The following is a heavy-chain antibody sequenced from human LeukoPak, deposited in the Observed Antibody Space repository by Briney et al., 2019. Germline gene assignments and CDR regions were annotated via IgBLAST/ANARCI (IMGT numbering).Heavy chain of an antibody. J-gene: IGHJ4*02. V-gene: IGHV3-23*01. CDR2: ISGSGGST. CDR3: AKLSLGATYYFDY. D-gene: IGHD1-26*01. CDR1: GFTFSSYA. Sequence: PGGSLRLSCAASGFTFSSYAMSWVRQAPGKGLEWVSAISGSGGSTYYADSVKGRFNISRDNSKNTLYLQMNSLRAEDTAVYYCAKLSLGATYYFDYWGQGTLVTVSS.